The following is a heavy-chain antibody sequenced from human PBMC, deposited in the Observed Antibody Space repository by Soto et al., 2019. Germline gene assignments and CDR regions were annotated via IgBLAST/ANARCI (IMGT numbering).Heavy chain of an antibody. CDR3: ATDPGGYCSGGSCTLGWFDP. Sequence: GGSLRLSCAASGFTFSSYAMSWVRQAPGKGLEWVSAISGSGGSTYYADSVKGRFTISRDNSKNTLYLQMNSLRAEDTAVYYCATDPGGYCSGGSCTLGWFDPWGQGTLVTVSS. CDR1: GFTFSSYA. D-gene: IGHD2-15*01. V-gene: IGHV3-23*01. CDR2: ISGSGGST. J-gene: IGHJ5*02.